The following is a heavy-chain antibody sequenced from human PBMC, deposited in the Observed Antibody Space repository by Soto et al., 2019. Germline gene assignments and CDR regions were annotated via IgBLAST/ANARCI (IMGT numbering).Heavy chain of an antibody. CDR1: GGSISSGGYY. D-gene: IGHD2-2*01. CDR2: IYYSGST. J-gene: IGHJ6*02. V-gene: IGHV4-31*03. Sequence: PSETLSLTCTVSGGSISSGGYYWSWIRQHPGKGLEWIGYIYYSGSTYYNPSLKSRVTISVDTSKNQFSLKLSSVTAADTAVYYCARDYALTYCSSTSYYYYYGMDVWGQGTTVTVSS. CDR3: ARDYALTYCSSTSYYYYYGMDV.